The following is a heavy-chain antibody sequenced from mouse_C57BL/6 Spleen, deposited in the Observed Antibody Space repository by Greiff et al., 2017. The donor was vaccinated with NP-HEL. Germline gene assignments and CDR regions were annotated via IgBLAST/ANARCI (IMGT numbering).Heavy chain of an antibody. CDR2: ISYSGST. D-gene: IGHD2-3*01. CDR3: ARYPSDGYYETYYFDY. Sequence: EVMLVESGPGLAKPSQTLSLTCSVTGYSITSDYWNWIRKFPGNKLEYMGYISYSGSTYYNPSLKSRISITRDTSKNQYYLQLNSVTTEDTATYYCARYPSDGYYETYYFDYWGQGTTLTVSS. J-gene: IGHJ2*01. V-gene: IGHV3-8*01. CDR1: GYSITSDY.